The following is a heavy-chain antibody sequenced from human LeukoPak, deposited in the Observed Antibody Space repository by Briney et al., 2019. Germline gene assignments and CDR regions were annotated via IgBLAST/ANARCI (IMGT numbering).Heavy chain of an antibody. CDR3: ARDYYGSGALWGY. D-gene: IGHD3-10*01. CDR1: GDSISSGSYY. CDR2: IYYSGST. J-gene: IGHJ4*02. V-gene: IGHV4-30-4*01. Sequence: PSETLSLTCTVSGDSISSGSYYWSWIRQPPGKGLEWIGYIYYSGSTYYNPSLKSRVTISVDTSKNQFSLKLSSVTAADTAVYYCARDYYGSGALWGYWGQGTLVTVSS.